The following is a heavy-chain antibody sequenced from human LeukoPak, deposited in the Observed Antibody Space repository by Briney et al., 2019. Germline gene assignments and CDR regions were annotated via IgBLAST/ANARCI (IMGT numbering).Heavy chain of an antibody. Sequence: SQTLSLTCTVSGGSISSGGYYWSWIRQHPGKGLEWIGYIYYSGSTYYNPSLKSRVTISVDTSKNQFSLKLSSVTAADTAVYYCARAAVAGPIDYWGQGTLVTVSS. CDR1: GGSISSGGYY. V-gene: IGHV4-31*03. CDR2: IYYSGST. CDR3: ARAAVAGPIDY. D-gene: IGHD6-19*01. J-gene: IGHJ4*02.